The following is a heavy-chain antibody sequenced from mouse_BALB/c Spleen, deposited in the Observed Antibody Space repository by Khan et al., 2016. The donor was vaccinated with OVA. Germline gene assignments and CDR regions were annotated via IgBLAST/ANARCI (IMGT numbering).Heavy chain of an antibody. Sequence: VQLQQSGTELAKPGASVKMSCKASGYTFTTYWMHWVKQRPGQGLEWIGYINPTSGYTDYHEKFKDKATLSADKSSSTAYMQLSSLTSEDSAVYYCASDRIDYWGQGTTLTVSS. CDR2: INPTSGYT. J-gene: IGHJ2*01. CDR3: ASDRIDY. V-gene: IGHV1-7*01. CDR1: GYTFTTYW.